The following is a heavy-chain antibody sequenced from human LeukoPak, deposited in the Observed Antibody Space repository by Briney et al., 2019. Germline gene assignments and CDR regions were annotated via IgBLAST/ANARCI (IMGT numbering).Heavy chain of an antibody. CDR3: ARDGFDFWSGYSVYFQH. J-gene: IGHJ1*01. CDR2: INSDGSTT. CDR1: GFTFSSYW. Sequence: GGSLRLSCAASGFTFSSYWMYWVRQAPGKGLVWVSRINSDGSTTSYADSVKGRFTISRDNAKNTLYLQMNSLRAEDTAVYYCARDGFDFWSGYSVYFQHWGQGTLVTVSS. D-gene: IGHD3-3*01. V-gene: IGHV3-74*01.